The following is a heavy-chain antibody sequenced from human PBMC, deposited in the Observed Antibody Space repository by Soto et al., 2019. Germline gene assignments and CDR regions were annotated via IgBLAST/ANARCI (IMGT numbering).Heavy chain of an antibody. CDR2: ISSNSATI. Sequence: EVQLVESGGGLVQPGRSLRLSCVASGFIADDYAMHWVRQAPGKGLEWVSGISSNSATINYADSVKCRFTISRDNAKNSLFLKMNSLRPEATAFYYCVKDMKWGGMTTIHYFDSWGQGTLVTVSS. CDR3: VKDMKWGGMTTIHYFDS. D-gene: IGHD4-17*01. CDR1: GFIADDYA. V-gene: IGHV3-9*02. J-gene: IGHJ4*02.